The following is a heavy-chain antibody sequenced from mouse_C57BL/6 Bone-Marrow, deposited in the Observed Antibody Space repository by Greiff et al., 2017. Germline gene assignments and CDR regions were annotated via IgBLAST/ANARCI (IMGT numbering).Heavy chain of an antibody. CDR2: ISYSGST. D-gene: IGHD2-3*01. Sequence: EVQRVETGPGLAKPSQTLSLTCSVTGYSITSDYWNWIRKFPGNKLAYMGYISYSGSTYYSPSLKSRISITRGTSKNQYYLQLNSVTTEDTATYYCARYDGYYFDHWGQGTTLTVSS. J-gene: IGHJ2*01. CDR3: ARYDGYYFDH. CDR1: GYSITSDY. V-gene: IGHV3-8*01.